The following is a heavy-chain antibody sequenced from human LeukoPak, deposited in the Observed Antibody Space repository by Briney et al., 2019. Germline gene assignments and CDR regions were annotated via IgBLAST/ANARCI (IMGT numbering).Heavy chain of an antibody. V-gene: IGHV3-11*06. CDR2: ISGSSSYT. CDR3: ARGGRSGAQYFDL. D-gene: IGHD3-3*01. Sequence: GGSLRLSCAASGFTFSDYYMSWIRQAPGKGLEWVSYISGSSSYTNYADSGKGRFTISRDNAKKSLYLQMNSLRAEDTAVYYCARGGRSGAQYFDLWGRGTLVTVSS. J-gene: IGHJ2*01. CDR1: GFTFSDYY.